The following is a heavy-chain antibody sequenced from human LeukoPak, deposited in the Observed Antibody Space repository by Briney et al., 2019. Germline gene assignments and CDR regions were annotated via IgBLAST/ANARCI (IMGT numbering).Heavy chain of an antibody. CDR1: GYTFTSYD. CDR2: MNPISGNT. Sequence: ASVKVPCKASGYTFTSYDINWVRQATGQGLEWMGWMNPISGNTGYAQKFQGRVTMTRNTSISTAYMELSSLRSEDTAVYYCARSSLIRNDYGDYDTYYYYMDVWGKGTTVTISS. CDR3: ARSSLIRNDYGDYDTYYYYMDV. J-gene: IGHJ6*03. D-gene: IGHD4-17*01. V-gene: IGHV1-8*01.